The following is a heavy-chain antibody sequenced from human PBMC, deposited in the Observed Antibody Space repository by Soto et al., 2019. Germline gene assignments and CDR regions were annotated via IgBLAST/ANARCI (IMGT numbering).Heavy chain of an antibody. J-gene: IGHJ4*02. CDR2: ISYDGSNK. V-gene: IGHV3-30*18. Sequence: QEQLVESGGRVVQPGRSLRLSCAASGFTFSSYGMHWVRQAPGKGLEWVAVISYDGSNKYYADSVKGRFTISRDNSKNTLYLQMNSLRAEDTAVYYCAKDREWELLRYYFDYWGQGTLVTVSS. CDR1: GFTFSSYG. D-gene: IGHD1-26*01. CDR3: AKDREWELLRYYFDY.